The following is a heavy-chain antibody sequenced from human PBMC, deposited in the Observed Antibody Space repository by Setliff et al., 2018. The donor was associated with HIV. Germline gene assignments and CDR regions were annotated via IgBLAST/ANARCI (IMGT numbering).Heavy chain of an antibody. D-gene: IGHD2-15*01. J-gene: IGHJ4*02. Sequence: SETLSLTCAVYGGSFNDYFWSWIRQPPGKGLEWVGAINHGGSTNFNPSLKSRVSISVDTAKNQFSLKLISVTAADTAVFYCARMYCSGGNCFPDYWGQGALVTVSS. CDR1: GGSFNDYF. V-gene: IGHV4-34*01. CDR3: ARMYCSGGNCFPDY. CDR2: INHGGST.